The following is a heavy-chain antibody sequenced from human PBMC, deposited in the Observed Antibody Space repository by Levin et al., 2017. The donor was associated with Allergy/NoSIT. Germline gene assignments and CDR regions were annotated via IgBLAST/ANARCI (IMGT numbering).Heavy chain of an antibody. J-gene: IGHJ6*02. CDR3: ARPTVPYDNDGLDI. Sequence: SETLSLTCAVSGGSMSSSNWWSWVRQTPGKGLEWIGEISLSGSTNYNPSLKSRLTISIDMSKNQCSLRLTSFTAAATAVYFCARPTVPYDNDGLDIWGQGTTLTVSS. CDR2: ISLSGST. V-gene: IGHV4-4*02. CDR1: GGSMSSSNW. D-gene: IGHD4-11*01.